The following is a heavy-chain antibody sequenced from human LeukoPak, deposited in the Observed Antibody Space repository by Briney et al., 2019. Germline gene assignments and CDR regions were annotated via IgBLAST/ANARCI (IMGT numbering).Heavy chain of an antibody. CDR2: IYYSGST. CDR3: ARGHFDWSNWFDP. D-gene: IGHD3-9*01. Sequence: SETLSLTCTVSGGSISSYYWSWIRQPPGKGLEWIGYIYYSGSTYYNPSLKSRVTISVDTSKNQFSLKLSSVTAADTAVYYCARGHFDWSNWFDPWGQGTLVTVSS. V-gene: IGHV4-59*01. J-gene: IGHJ5*02. CDR1: GGSISSYY.